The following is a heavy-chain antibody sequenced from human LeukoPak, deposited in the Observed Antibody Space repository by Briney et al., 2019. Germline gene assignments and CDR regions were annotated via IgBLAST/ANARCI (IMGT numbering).Heavy chain of an antibody. CDR3: ARGVGYNYRLYHFDY. V-gene: IGHV4-59*08. D-gene: IGHD5-24*01. J-gene: IGHJ4*02. Sequence: SETLSLTCSVSGDSISTYYWNWIRQPPGKGLEWIGYIYYSGSTSYNPSLKSRVTISVDTSKNQFSLKLSSVTAADTAFYYCARGVGYNYRLYHFDYWGQGTLVTVSS. CDR2: IYYSGST. CDR1: GDSISTYY.